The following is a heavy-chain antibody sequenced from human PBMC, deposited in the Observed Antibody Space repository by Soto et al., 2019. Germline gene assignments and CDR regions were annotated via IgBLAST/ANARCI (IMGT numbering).Heavy chain of an antibody. J-gene: IGHJ4*02. CDR3: ARGLNSSGWYRLPIGLDY. Sequence: SETLSLTCTVSGGSISSSSYYWGWIRQPPGKGLEWIGSIYYSGSTYYNPSLKSRVTISVDTSKNQFSLKLSSVTAADTAVYYCARGLNSSGWYRLPIGLDYWGQGTLVTVSS. V-gene: IGHV4-39*01. D-gene: IGHD6-19*01. CDR2: IYYSGST. CDR1: GGSISSSSYY.